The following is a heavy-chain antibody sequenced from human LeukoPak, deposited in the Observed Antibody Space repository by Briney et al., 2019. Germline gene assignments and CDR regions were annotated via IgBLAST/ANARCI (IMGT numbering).Heavy chain of an antibody. CDR3: ERLRRDSSGWYADDS. V-gene: IGHV4-4*07. D-gene: IGHD6-19*01. CDR2: ISVTDST. Sequence: SETLSLTCTVSGGSISDYYWSWIRQPAGKGLVWIGRISVTDSTNYNPYLTSRITMSVDTYKNQLSLNHRSLSAADTAVYYCERLRRDSSGWYADDSWGQGTLVTVSS. J-gene: IGHJ4*02. CDR1: GGSISDYY.